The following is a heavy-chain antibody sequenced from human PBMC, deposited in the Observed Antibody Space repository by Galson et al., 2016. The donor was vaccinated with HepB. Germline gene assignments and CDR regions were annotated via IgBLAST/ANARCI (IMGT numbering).Heavy chain of an antibody. CDR1: GFTFSTFW. D-gene: IGHD3-22*01. CDR3: ARTEYYANREGTSNTYYRQFYS. Sequence: SLRLSCAASGFTFSTFWMHWVRHAPGKGLVWVSRVNYDGSTTDYADSVKGRFTVSRDNAKNTLYLQMSSLRAEDSAVYFCARTEYYANREGTSNTYYRQFYSWGQGTLVTVSS. J-gene: IGHJ4*02. CDR2: VNYDGSTT. V-gene: IGHV3-74*01.